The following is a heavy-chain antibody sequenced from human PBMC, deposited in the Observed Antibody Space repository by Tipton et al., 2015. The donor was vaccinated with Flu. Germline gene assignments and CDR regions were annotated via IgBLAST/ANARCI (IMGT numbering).Heavy chain of an antibody. CDR1: GDSVSRISAT. Sequence: GLVKPSQTLSVTCVISGDSVSRISATWGWIRQSPSRGFEWLGRTFYRTQWFEDYASSVKSRIIITADTSKNQFSLQLKSVTPEDTAVYYCARRGDSGGYGFDMWGPGTMVTVSS. CDR3: ARRGDSGGYGFDM. J-gene: IGHJ3*02. D-gene: IGHD2-15*01. CDR2: TFYRTQWFE. V-gene: IGHV6-1*01.